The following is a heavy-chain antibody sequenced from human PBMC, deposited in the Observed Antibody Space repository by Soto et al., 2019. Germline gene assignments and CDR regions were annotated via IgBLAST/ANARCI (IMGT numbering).Heavy chain of an antibody. CDR1: GGTFSSYA. CDR2: IIPIFGTA. Sequence: SVKVSCKASGGTFSSYAISWVRQAPGQGLEWMGGIIPIFGTANYAQKFQGRVTITADESTSTAYLEMSSLRSEDTAVYYCARADITMVRGVIIAYFDSWGQGALVTVSS. J-gene: IGHJ4*02. CDR3: ARADITMVRGVIIAYFDS. D-gene: IGHD3-10*01. V-gene: IGHV1-69*13.